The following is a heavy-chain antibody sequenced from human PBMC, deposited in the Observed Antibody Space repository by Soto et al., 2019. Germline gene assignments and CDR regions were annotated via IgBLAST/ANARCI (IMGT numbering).Heavy chain of an antibody. CDR2: IYYSGST. CDR3: ARLGDWNYPYFDY. J-gene: IGHJ4*02. Sequence: SETLSLTCTVSGGSISSYYWSWIRQPPGKGLEWIGYIYYSGSTNYNPSLKSRVTISVDTSKNQFSLKLNSVTAADTAVYYCARLGDWNYPYFDYWGQGTLVTVSS. CDR1: GGSISSYY. D-gene: IGHD1-7*01. V-gene: IGHV4-59*08.